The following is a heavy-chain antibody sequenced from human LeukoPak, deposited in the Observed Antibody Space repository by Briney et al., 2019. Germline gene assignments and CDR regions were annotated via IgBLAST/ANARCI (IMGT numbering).Heavy chain of an antibody. Sequence: GGSLRLSCAASGFTVSSSYMSWVRQAPRRGLEWVSLIYSGGSTYSADSVKGRFTISRDNAKNSLYLQMNSLRAEDTAVYYCAELGITMIGGVWGKGTTVTISS. D-gene: IGHD3-10*02. CDR1: GFTVSSSY. V-gene: IGHV3-53*01. CDR3: AELGITMIGGV. CDR2: IYSGGST. J-gene: IGHJ6*04.